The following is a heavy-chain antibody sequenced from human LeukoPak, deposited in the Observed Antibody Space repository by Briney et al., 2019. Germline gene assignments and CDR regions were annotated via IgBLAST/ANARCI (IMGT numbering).Heavy chain of an antibody. CDR1: GYTFTGYY. D-gene: IGHD1-7*01. Sequence: GASVKVSCKASGYTFTGYYMHWVRQAPGQGLEWMGWINPNSGGTNYAQKFQGRVTMTRDTSISTAYMELNSLRAEDTAVYYCARVGADWNYGYYYYYMDVWGKGTTVTVSS. V-gene: IGHV1-2*02. J-gene: IGHJ6*03. CDR2: INPNSGGT. CDR3: ARVGADWNYGYYYYYMDV.